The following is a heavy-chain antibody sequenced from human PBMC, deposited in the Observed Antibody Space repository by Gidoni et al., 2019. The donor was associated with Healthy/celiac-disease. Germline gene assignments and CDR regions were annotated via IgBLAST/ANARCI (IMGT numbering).Heavy chain of an antibody. V-gene: IGHV4-30-2*01. CDR2: IYHSGST. Sequence: QLQLQESGSGLVKPSQNLSLTCAVSGGSISSGGYSWSWIRQPPGKGLEWIGYIYHSGSTYYNPSLKSRVTISVDRSKTQFSLKLSSVTAADTAVYYCARVGATVTTGEDYFDYWGQGTLVTVSS. D-gene: IGHD4-17*01. J-gene: IGHJ4*02. CDR3: ARVGATVTTGEDYFDY. CDR1: GGSISSGGYS.